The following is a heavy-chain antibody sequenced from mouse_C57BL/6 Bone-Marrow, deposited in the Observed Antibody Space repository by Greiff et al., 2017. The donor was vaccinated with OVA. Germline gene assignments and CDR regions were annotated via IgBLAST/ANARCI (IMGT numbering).Heavy chain of an antibody. CDR3: ARHYYGSSYY. D-gene: IGHD1-1*01. V-gene: IGHV5-6*01. CDR1: GFTFSSYG. CDR2: ISSGGSYT. J-gene: IGHJ2*01. Sequence: EVMLVESGGDLVKPGGSLKLSCAASGFTFSSYGMSWVRQTPDKRLEWVATISSGGSYTYYPASVTGRFTISRDNAKNTLYLQMSSLKSEDTAMYYCARHYYGSSYYWGQGTTLTVSS.